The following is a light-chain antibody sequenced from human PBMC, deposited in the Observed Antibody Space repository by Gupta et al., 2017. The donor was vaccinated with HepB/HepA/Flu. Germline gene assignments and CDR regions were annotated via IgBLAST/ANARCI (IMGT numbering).Light chain of an antibody. CDR2: AAS. CDR1: QGITNF. V-gene: IGKV1-27*01. Sequence: DIQMTQSPSSLSASVGDRVTITCRASQGITNFLAWYQQKPGKVPKLLIYAASTLQSGVRSRFSGSGSGTDFSLTISNLQPEDVATYYCRRYNRAPHTFGQGTLMEIK. J-gene: IGKJ5*01. CDR3: RRYNRAPHT.